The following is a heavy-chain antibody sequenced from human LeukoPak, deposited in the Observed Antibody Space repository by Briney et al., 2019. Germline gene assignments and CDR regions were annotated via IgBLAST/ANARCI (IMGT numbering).Heavy chain of an antibody. CDR3: ARDSEPYCSSTSCYDDYYYYGMDV. CDR1: GYTFTSYY. V-gene: IGHV1-46*01. D-gene: IGHD2-2*01. J-gene: IGHJ6*02. Sequence: GASVKVSCKASGYTFTSYYMHWVRQAPGQGLEWMGIINPSGGSTSYAQKFQGRVTMTRDTSTSTVYMELSSLRSGDTAVYYCARDSEPYCSSTSCYDDYYYYGMDVWGQGTTVTVSS. CDR2: INPSGGST.